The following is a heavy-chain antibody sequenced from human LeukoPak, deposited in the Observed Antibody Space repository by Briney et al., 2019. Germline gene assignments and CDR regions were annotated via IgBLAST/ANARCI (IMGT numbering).Heavy chain of an antibody. CDR1: GFTFDDYA. CDR2: ISWNSGSI. D-gene: IGHD6-13*01. J-gene: IGHJ6*02. Sequence: GRSLRLSCAASGFTFDDYAMHWVRHAPGKGLEWVSGISWNSGSIGYADSVKGRFTISRDNAKNSLYLQMNSLRAEDAALYYCAKDIGSSSSNGMDVWGQGTTVTVSS. V-gene: IGHV3-9*01. CDR3: AKDIGSSSSNGMDV.